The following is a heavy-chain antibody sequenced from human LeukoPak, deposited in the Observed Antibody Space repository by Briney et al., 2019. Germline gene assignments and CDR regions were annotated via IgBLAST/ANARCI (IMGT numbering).Heavy chain of an antibody. D-gene: IGHD3-3*01. Sequence: GASVKVSCKASGYTFTSYDINWVRQATGQGLEWMGWMNPNSGNTGYAQKFQGRVTITTDESTSTAYMELSSLRSEDTAVYYCAREDSRITIFGVAPRFDIWGQGTMVTVSS. CDR3: AREDSRITIFGVAPRFDI. J-gene: IGHJ3*02. CDR1: GYTFTSYD. CDR2: MNPNSGNT. V-gene: IGHV1-8*03.